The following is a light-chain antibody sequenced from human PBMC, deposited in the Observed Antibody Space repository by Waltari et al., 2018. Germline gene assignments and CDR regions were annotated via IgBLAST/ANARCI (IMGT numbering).Light chain of an antibody. CDR1: QSVSIN. Sequence: EMVLTQSPATLSLSPGQRATLSCRASQSVSINLGWYQQKLGQPPRLLIYDTSNRATGIPDRFSASGFGTDFTLTISSLEPEDFAVYFCQQTSSWPLTFGGGTKVEIK. CDR3: QQTSSWPLT. CDR2: DTS. V-gene: IGKV3-11*01. J-gene: IGKJ4*01.